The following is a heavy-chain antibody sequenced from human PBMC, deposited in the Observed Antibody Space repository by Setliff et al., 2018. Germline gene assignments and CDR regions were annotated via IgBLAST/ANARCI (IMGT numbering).Heavy chain of an antibody. CDR3: ARVYYDSPWAFDI. J-gene: IGHJ3*02. Sequence: PGGSLRLSCAASAFPVSSNYMTWVRQAPGKGLEFVSVVYSGGTTYSADSVRGRFTISRDNAKNTLYLQMNSLRAEDTAVYYCARVYYDSPWAFDIWGQGTMVTVSS. V-gene: IGHV3-66*01. CDR1: AFPVSSNY. D-gene: IGHD3-22*01. CDR2: VYSGGTT.